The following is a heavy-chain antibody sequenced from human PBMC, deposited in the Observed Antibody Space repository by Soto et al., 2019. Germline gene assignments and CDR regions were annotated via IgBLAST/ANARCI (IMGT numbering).Heavy chain of an antibody. CDR2: IYYSGST. CDR3: ARYSDSSGYYPKWFDP. J-gene: IGHJ5*02. CDR1: GGSISSGDYY. V-gene: IGHV4-30-4*01. D-gene: IGHD3-22*01. Sequence: SETLSLTCTVSGGSISSGDYYWSWIRQPPGKGLEWIGYIYYSGSTYYNPSLKSRVTISVDTSKNQFSPKLSSVTAADTAVYYCARYSDSSGYYPKWFDPWGQGTLVSVSS.